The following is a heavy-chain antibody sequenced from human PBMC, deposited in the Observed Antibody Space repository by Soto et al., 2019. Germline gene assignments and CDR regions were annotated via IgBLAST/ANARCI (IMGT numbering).Heavy chain of an antibody. V-gene: IGHV4-59*08. Sequence: SETLSLTCTVSGGSISSYYWSWIRQPPGKGLEWIGYIYDSGSTNYNPSLKSRVTISVDTSKNQFSLKLTSVTAADTAVYYCARPGYSGYDPHDAFDIWGQGTMVTVSS. D-gene: IGHD5-12*01. CDR3: ARPGYSGYDPHDAFDI. CDR2: IYDSGST. J-gene: IGHJ3*02. CDR1: GGSISSYY.